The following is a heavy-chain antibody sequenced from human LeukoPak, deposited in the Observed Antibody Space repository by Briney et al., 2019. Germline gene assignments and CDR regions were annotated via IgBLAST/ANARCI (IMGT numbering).Heavy chain of an antibody. D-gene: IGHD3-10*01. V-gene: IGHV3-48*04. Sequence: QSGGSLRLSCAASGFTFRTYGMNWVRQAPGKGLEWISYINSDSDTVYYSNSVKGRFTISRDNAKKSLYLQMNSLRAEDTAMYYCARETRGESDYWGHGTLVTVSS. CDR3: ARETRGESDY. J-gene: IGHJ4*01. CDR2: INSDSDTV. CDR1: GFTFRTYG.